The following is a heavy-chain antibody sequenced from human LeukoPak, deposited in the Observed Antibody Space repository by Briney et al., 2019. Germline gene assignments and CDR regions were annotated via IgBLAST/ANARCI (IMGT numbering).Heavy chain of an antibody. V-gene: IGHV3-9*01. CDR1: GFTFDDYA. D-gene: IGHD3-16*01. CDR3: AKDSSYGYVDY. J-gene: IGHJ4*02. Sequence: GRSLRLPCAASGFTFDDYAMHWVRQAPGKGLEWVSGITWNSGSIGYADSVKGRFTISRDNAKNSLYLQVNSLRDEDTALHFCAKDSSYGYVDYWGQGTLVTVSS. CDR2: ITWNSGSI.